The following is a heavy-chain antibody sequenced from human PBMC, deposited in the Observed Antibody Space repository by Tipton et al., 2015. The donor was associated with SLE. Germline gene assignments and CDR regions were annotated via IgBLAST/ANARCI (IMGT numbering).Heavy chain of an antibody. CDR1: GVSISSGGHH. Sequence: TLSLTCTVSGVSISSGGHHWSWIRQLPGKGLEWIGYIYYSGSTYYHPSLKSRLTISLDTSKNQFSVRLTSVTAADTAVYFCAREMINCPSRAFDVWGQGPLVTVSS. V-gene: IGHV4-31*03. D-gene: IGHD1-1*01. CDR3: AREMINCPSRAFDV. CDR2: IYYSGST. J-gene: IGHJ3*01.